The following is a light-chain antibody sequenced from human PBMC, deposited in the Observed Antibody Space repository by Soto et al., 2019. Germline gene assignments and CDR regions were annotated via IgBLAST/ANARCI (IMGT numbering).Light chain of an antibody. V-gene: IGKV1-5*01. CDR2: DIS. CDR1: QSISDW. Sequence: DIQMTQSPSTLSVSVGERVTITCRASQSISDWLAWYQKKPGKAPKLLIYDISDLEIGVPSRFSVSGSGTEFTLTISGMQPDDFATYYCQQYNSYSFGQGTKVDIK. CDR3: QQYNSYS. J-gene: IGKJ1*01.